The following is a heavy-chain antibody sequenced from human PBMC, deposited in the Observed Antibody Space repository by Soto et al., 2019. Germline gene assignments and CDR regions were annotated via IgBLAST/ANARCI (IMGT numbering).Heavy chain of an antibody. D-gene: IGHD3-10*01. Sequence: QITLKESGPTLVKPTQTLTLTCTFSGFSLSTSGVGVGWIRQPPGKALEWLALIYWDDDKRYSPSLKSRLTITKDTSKNQVVLTMTNMDPVDTATYYCAHRRPQVYYSGSGSPKPAGGMDVW. CDR3: AHRRPQVYYSGSGSPKPAGGMDV. V-gene: IGHV2-5*02. J-gene: IGHJ6*01. CDR1: GFSLSTSGVG. CDR2: IYWDDDK.